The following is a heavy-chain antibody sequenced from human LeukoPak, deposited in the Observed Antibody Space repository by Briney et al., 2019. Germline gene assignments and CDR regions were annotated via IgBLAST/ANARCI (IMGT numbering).Heavy chain of an antibody. Sequence: PSETLSLTCTVSGGSISSSSYYWGWIRQPPGKGLEWIGSIYHSGSTYYNPSLKSRVTISVDTSKNQFSLKLSSVTAADTAVYYCARRTGYDFWSGYYTFDYWGQGTLVTVSS. CDR2: IYHSGST. J-gene: IGHJ4*02. CDR3: ARRTGYDFWSGYYTFDY. V-gene: IGHV4-39*07. D-gene: IGHD3-3*01. CDR1: GGSISSSSYY.